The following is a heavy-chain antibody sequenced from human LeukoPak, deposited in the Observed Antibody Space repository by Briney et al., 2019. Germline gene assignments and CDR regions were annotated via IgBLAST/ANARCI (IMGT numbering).Heavy chain of an antibody. CDR1: GYTFTSYS. Sequence: ASVKVSCKASGYTFTSYSMHWVRQAPGQGLEWMGIINPSGGSTSYAHNFQGRVTMTRDTSTSTVYMELSSLRSEDTAVYYCARDVQTGDGDYWGQGTLVTVSS. J-gene: IGHJ4*02. D-gene: IGHD7-27*01. CDR3: ARDVQTGDGDY. CDR2: INPSGGST. V-gene: IGHV1-46*01.